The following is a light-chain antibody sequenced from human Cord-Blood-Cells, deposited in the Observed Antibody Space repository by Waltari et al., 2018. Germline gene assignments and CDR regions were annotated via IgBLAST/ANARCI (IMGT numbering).Light chain of an antibody. J-gene: IGKJ2*02. Sequence: DIQMTQSPSSLSASVGDRVTITCRASQSISSYLNWYQQKPGKDPKHLIYTASSMQSRVLSRFSGSGSGADFSITISSLQPADFATSYCHQSYNTFCTFGQGTKLEIK. CDR2: TAS. V-gene: IGKV1-39*01. CDR1: QSISSY. CDR3: HQSYNTFCT.